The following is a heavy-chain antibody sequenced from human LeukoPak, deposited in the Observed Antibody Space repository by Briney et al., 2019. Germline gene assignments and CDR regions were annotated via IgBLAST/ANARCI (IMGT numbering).Heavy chain of an antibody. CDR3: ATGHSSGWFDY. J-gene: IGHJ4*02. Sequence: PSETLSLTCTVPGGSISGDYWSWIRQPPGKGLEWIGYISYSATTNCNPSLKSRVSFSIDTSKNQFSLKLTSVSAADTAVYFCATGHSSGWFDYWGQGTLVSVSS. D-gene: IGHD6-19*01. CDR2: ISYSATT. V-gene: IGHV4-59*01. CDR1: GGSISGDY.